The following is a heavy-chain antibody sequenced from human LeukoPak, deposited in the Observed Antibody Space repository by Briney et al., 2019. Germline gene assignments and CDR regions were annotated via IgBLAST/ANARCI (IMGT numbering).Heavy chain of an antibody. D-gene: IGHD2-21*01. CDR3: ARDRGDPYSFDY. CDR1: GYTFTDYF. CDR2: INPNNGGS. Sequence: ASVKVSCKASGYTFTDYFMHWVRQAPGQGLEWMGCINPNNGGSKYAQKFQGRVTMTRDTSITTAYMELSRLTSDDTAVYYCARDRGDPYSFDYWGQGTMVTVSS. V-gene: IGHV1-2*02. J-gene: IGHJ4*02.